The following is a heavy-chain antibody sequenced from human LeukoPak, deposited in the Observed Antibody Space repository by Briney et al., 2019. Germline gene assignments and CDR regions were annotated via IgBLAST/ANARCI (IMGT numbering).Heavy chain of an antibody. J-gene: IGHJ4*02. CDR1: GFTFSSYG. CDR2: IWYDGSNK. Sequence: GGSLRLSCAASGFTFSSYGMHWVRQAPGKGLEWVAVIWYDGSNKYYADSVKGRFTISRDNSKNTLYLQMNSLRAEDTAVYYCARALNYVWGSYRPGLFDYWGQGTLVTVSS. D-gene: IGHD3-16*02. V-gene: IGHV3-33*01. CDR3: ARALNYVWGSYRPGLFDY.